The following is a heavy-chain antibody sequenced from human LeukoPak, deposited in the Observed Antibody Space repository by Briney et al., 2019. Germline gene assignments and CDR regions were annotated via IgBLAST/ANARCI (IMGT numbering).Heavy chain of an antibody. D-gene: IGHD1-26*01. J-gene: IGHJ4*02. CDR2: ISGGGDKI. V-gene: IGHV3-11*01. CDR3: ADVGGGGDY. Sequence: GGSLRLSCAASGFTFSDYYMTWFRQTPGKGPEWVSYISGGGDKINYGDSVKGRFTISRDNAKNSLYLQMSSLKTEDTAVYYCADVGGGGDYWGQGTLVTVSS. CDR1: GFTFSDYY.